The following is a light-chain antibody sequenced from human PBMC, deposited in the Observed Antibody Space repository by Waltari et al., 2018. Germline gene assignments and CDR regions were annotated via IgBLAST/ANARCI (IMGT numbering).Light chain of an antibody. CDR1: PSLVSSDGNTY. CDR3: MQGTHWPWT. J-gene: IGKJ1*01. Sequence: DVAMTQSPLSLPVTLGQPASISCRSSPSLVSSDGNTYFNWFQQRTGQSPRRLLYKVSIRDSGVPDRFSGSVSGTDFTLRISGVEAEDVGVYYCMQGTHWPWTFDQGTKVEIK. CDR2: KVS. V-gene: IGKV2-30*01.